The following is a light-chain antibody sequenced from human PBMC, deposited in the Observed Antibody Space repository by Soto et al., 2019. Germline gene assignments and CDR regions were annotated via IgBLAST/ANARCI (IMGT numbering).Light chain of an antibody. CDR2: GAS. Sequence: DIQLTQSPSFLSASVGDRVTITCRASQGISSYLAWYQQKPGKAPKXXIYGASTLQSGVPSRFSGSVSGTECTITISSLKKEDGSTYDGQQQNSYTSLFCGGTKVDNK. CDR1: QGISSY. J-gene: IGKJ4*01. CDR3: QQQNSYTSL. V-gene: IGKV1-9*01.